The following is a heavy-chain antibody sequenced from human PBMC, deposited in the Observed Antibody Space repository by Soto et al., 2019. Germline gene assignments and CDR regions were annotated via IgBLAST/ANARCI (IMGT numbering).Heavy chain of an antibody. CDR2: IYYSGST. CDR1: GGSISSGDYY. V-gene: IGHV4-30-4*01. J-gene: IGHJ4*02. D-gene: IGHD3-22*01. CDR3: ARDLYYDSSGYYQYYFDY. Sequence: VSGGSISSGDYYWSWIRQPPGKGLEWIGYIYYSGSTYYNPSLKSRVTISVDTSKNQFSLKLSSVTAADTAVYYCARDLYYDSSGYYQYYFDYWGQGTLVTVSS.